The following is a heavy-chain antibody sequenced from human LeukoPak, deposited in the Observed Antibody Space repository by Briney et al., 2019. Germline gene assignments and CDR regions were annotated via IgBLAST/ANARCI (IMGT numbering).Heavy chain of an antibody. CDR1: RFTFSSYG. CDR2: IRDDGSNK. D-gene: IGHD4-11*01. CDR3: AKAGLQGFYYNYMDV. V-gene: IGHV3-30*02. J-gene: IGHJ6*03. Sequence: GGSLRLSCAASRFTFSSYGMHWVRQAPGKGLEWVTFIRDDGSNKYYVDSVKGRFIISRDNSKNTVYLQMSDLRVEDTAVYYCAKAGLQGFYYNYMDVWGKGTTVTVSS.